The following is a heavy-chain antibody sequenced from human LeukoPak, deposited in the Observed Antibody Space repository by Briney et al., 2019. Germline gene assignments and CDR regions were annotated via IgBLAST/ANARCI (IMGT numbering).Heavy chain of an antibody. V-gene: IGHV3-23*01. CDR2: ISSGGGST. CDR3: AKEPYSGSQLLDY. CDR1: GFTFSSHA. Sequence: GGSLRLSCAASGFTFSSHAMSWVRQAPGKGLEWVSAISSGGGSTYCADSVKGRFTISRDNSKNTLYLQMNSLRAEDMAVYYCAKEPYSGSQLLDYWGQGTLVTVSS. D-gene: IGHD1-26*01. J-gene: IGHJ4*02.